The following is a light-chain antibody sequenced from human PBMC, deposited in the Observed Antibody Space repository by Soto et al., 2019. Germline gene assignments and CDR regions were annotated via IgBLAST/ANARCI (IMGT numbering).Light chain of an antibody. CDR2: EAS. V-gene: IGKV1-5*03. CDR1: ESISEW. CDR3: QQYNHYPLT. J-gene: IGKJ4*01. Sequence: GDRVTITCRASESISEWLAWYQQKPGKAPKVLIYEASTLESGVPSRFSGSGSGTEFTLTISSLQPDDFATYYCQQYNHYPLTFGGGTKVEIK.